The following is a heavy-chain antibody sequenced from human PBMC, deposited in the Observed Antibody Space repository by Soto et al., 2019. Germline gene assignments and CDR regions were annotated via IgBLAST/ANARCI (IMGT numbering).Heavy chain of an antibody. CDR1: GGSISSSSYY. CDR2: IYYSGST. V-gene: IGHV4-39*01. Sequence: QLQLQESGPGLVKPSETLSLTCTVSGGSISSSSYYWGWIRQPPGKGLEWIGSIYYSGSTYYNPSLKSRVTISVDTSKNQFSLKLSSVTDADTAVYYCARQGRFGELLWYDPWGQGTLVTVSS. J-gene: IGHJ5*02. CDR3: ARQGRFGELLWYDP. D-gene: IGHD3-10*01.